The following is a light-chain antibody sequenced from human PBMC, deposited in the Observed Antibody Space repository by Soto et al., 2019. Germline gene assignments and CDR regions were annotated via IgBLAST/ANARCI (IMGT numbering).Light chain of an antibody. CDR1: QSVSSSY. Sequence: EIVLTQCPGTLSFSPGERATLSCRASQSVSSSYLAWYQQKPGQAPRQLIYGASSRATGIPDRFSGSGSGTDFTLTITRLEPEDFAVYYCQHYRTSFGGGTRVEIK. V-gene: IGKV3-20*01. J-gene: IGKJ4*01. CDR2: GAS. CDR3: QHYRTS.